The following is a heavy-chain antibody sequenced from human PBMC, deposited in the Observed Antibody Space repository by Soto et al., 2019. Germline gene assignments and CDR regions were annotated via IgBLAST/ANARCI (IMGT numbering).Heavy chain of an antibody. V-gene: IGHV4-59*08. D-gene: IGHD2-21*01. J-gene: IGHJ3*02. Sequence: SETLSLTCTVSGGSISSYYWSWIRQPPGKGLEWIGYIYYSGSTNYNPSLKSRVTISVDTSKNQFSLKLSSVTAADTAVYYCARWWLRGRAFDIWGQGTMVTVS. CDR3: ARWWLRGRAFDI. CDR1: GGSISSYY. CDR2: IYYSGST.